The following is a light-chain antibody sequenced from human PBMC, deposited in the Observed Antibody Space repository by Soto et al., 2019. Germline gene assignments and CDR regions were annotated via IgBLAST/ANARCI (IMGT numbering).Light chain of an antibody. CDR2: AAS. Sequence: DIQMTQSPSSLSASVGDRVTITCRASQSISNYLNWFQHKPGNPPKRLIYAASILQGGVPSRFSARGSGTDFTLTISSLQPEDFATYYCQQTYSSPETFGQGTKVEI. V-gene: IGKV1-39*01. J-gene: IGKJ1*01. CDR3: QQTYSSPET. CDR1: QSISNY.